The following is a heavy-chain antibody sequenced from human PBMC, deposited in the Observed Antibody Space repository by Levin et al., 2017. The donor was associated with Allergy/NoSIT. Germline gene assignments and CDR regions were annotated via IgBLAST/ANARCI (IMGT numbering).Heavy chain of an antibody. Sequence: GGSLRLSCVGSGFTFSDYYMSWIRQAPGKGLEWVSYISSSVGTIFYTDSVKGRFTISRDNSKNTLYLQMNSLRAEDTAVYYCAKEIVALGYFDYWGQGTLVTVSS. CDR2: ISSSVGTI. CDR1: GFTFSDYY. CDR3: AKEIVALGYFDY. V-gene: IGHV3-11*01. J-gene: IGHJ4*02. D-gene: IGHD3-16*02.